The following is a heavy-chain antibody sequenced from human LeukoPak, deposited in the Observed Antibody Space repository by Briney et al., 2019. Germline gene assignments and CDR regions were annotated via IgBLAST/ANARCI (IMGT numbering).Heavy chain of an antibody. J-gene: IGHJ6*03. CDR2: ISSSSSYI. Sequence: PGGSLRLSCAASGFTFDDYGMSWVRQAPGKGLEWVSSISSSSSYIYYADSVKGRFTISRDNAKNSLYLQMNSLRAEDTAVYYCARPQLRFLEWLVPPDMDVWGKGTTVTVSS. V-gene: IGHV3-21*01. CDR1: GFTFDDYG. CDR3: ARPQLRFLEWLVPPDMDV. D-gene: IGHD3-3*01.